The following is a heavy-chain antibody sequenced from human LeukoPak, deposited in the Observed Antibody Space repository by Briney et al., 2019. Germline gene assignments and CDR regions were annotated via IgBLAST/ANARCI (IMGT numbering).Heavy chain of an antibody. Sequence: PGGSLRLSCAASGFTFSSYSMNWVRQAPGKGLECVSYISSSSSTIYYADSVKGRFTISRDNAKNSLYLQMNSLRAEDTAVYYCARGLSGYDSKRYYYYMDVWGKGTTVTVSS. J-gene: IGHJ6*03. CDR3: ARGLSGYDSKRYYYYMDV. CDR2: ISSSSSTI. CDR1: GFTFSSYS. D-gene: IGHD5-12*01. V-gene: IGHV3-48*04.